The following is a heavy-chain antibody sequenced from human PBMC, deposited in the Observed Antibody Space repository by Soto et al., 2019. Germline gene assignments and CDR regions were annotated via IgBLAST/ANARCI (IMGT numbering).Heavy chain of an antibody. CDR2: IYYSGST. J-gene: IGHJ5*02. CDR3: ARALLPSASYWFDP. Sequence: PSETLSLTCTVSGGSIISYYWTLIRQPPGKGLEWIGYIYYSGSTYYNPSLKSRVTISVDTSKNQFSLKLSSVTAADTAVYYCARALLPSASYWFDPWGQGTLVTVSS. CDR1: GGSIISYY. V-gene: IGHV4-59*01. D-gene: IGHD2-2*01.